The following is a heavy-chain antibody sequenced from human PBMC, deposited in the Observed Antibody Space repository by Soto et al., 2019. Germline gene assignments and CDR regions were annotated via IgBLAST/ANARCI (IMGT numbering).Heavy chain of an antibody. CDR3: ARGEWFDT. V-gene: IGHV1-8*01. Sequence: XSVKVSCNASGYTFTSYDIHWVRQATGQGLEWMGWMNPNSGNTGYAQKFQVRVTMTRNTSISTAYMELSSLRSEDTAVYYCARGEWFDTWGQGTLVTVSS. J-gene: IGHJ5*02. CDR2: MNPNSGNT. CDR1: GYTFTSYD.